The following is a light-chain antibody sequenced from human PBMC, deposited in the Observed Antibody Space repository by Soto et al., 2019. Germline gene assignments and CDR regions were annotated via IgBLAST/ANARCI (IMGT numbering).Light chain of an antibody. CDR3: QQFNSYPLT. Sequence: DIQLTQSPSFLSASVGDRVTMTCRASQAISNYLGWYQQKQGKAPKLLIHAASALQRGVPSRFSGSGSETEFTLTISSLQPEDFATYYCQQFNSYPLTFGGGTKVDTK. V-gene: IGKV1-9*01. J-gene: IGKJ4*01. CDR1: QAISNY. CDR2: AAS.